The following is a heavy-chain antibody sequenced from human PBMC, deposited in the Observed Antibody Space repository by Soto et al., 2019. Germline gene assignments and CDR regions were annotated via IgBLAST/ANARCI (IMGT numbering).Heavy chain of an antibody. Sequence: RASVKVSCKASGFTFTSSAVQWVRQARGQRLEWIGWIVVGSGNTNYAQKFQERVTITRDMSTSTAYMELSSLRSEDTAVYYCAAETLTIFGVVSYYGMDVWGQGTTVTVSS. CDR1: GFTFTSSA. D-gene: IGHD3-3*01. V-gene: IGHV1-58*01. J-gene: IGHJ6*02. CDR3: AAETLTIFGVVSYYGMDV. CDR2: IVVGSGNT.